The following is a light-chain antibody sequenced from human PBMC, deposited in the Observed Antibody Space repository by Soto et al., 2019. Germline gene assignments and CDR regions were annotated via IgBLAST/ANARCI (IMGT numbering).Light chain of an antibody. V-gene: IGLV2-23*02. CDR3: CSFAGSSTVV. J-gene: IGLJ2*01. Sequence: PVLTQPASVSGSPGQSITISCTGTSSDVGSYNLVSWYHQHPGKAPKLMIYEVSKRPSGVSDRFSGSKSGNTASLTISGLQAEDEADYYCCSFAGSSTVVFGGGTKLTVL. CDR1: SSDVGSYNL. CDR2: EVS.